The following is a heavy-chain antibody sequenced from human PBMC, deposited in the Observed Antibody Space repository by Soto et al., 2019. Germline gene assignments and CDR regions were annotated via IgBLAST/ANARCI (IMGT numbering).Heavy chain of an antibody. CDR1: GGTFSRYP. Sequence: QVQLVQSGAEVRKPGSSVKVSCKASGGTFSRYPISWVRQAPGQGLGWMGGIIPMFGTANHAQKFQGRVNITADESTSTAYMELSSLRSEDTAMYFCARARAVAGLYHGMDVWGQGTTVIVSS. V-gene: IGHV1-69*01. D-gene: IGHD6-19*01. CDR2: IIPMFGTA. J-gene: IGHJ6*02. CDR3: ARARAVAGLYHGMDV.